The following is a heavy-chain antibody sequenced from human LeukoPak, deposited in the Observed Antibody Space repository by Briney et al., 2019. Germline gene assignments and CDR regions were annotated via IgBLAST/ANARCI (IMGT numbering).Heavy chain of an antibody. J-gene: IGHJ4*02. Sequence: ASVKVSCKVSGYTLTELSMHWVRQAPGKGLEWMGGFDPEDGETIYAQKFQGRVTMTEDTSTDTAYMELSSLRSKDTAVYYCATVGYAGSGQTGNFDYWGQGTLVTVSS. CDR3: ATVGYAGSGQTGNFDY. CDR1: GYTLTELS. D-gene: IGHD1-14*01. V-gene: IGHV1-24*01. CDR2: FDPEDGET.